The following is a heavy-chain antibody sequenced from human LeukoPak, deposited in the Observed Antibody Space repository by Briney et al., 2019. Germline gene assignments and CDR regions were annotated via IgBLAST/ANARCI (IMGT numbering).Heavy chain of an antibody. CDR3: ARDRWAFDI. J-gene: IGHJ3*02. D-gene: IGHD3-16*02. CDR1: GYTFITYG. V-gene: IGHV1-69*13. CDR2: IIPIFGTA. Sequence: ASVKVSCKASGYTFITYGISWVRQAPGQGLEWMGGIIPIFGTANYAQKFQGRVTITADESTSTAYMELSSLRSEDTAVYYCARDRWAFDIWGQGTMVTVSS.